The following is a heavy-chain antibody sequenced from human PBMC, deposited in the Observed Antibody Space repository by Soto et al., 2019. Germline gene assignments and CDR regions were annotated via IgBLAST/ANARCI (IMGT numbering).Heavy chain of an antibody. CDR3: ARGILGGVRIDYGMDV. D-gene: IGHD2-8*02. CDR2: ITSAGSYI. J-gene: IGHJ6*02. CDR1: GFTFSNYN. V-gene: IGHV3-21*01. Sequence: EVQLVESGGGLVKPGGSLRLSCAASGFTFSNYNMNWVRQPPGKGLEWVSSITSAGSYIYYAESPKGRVTISRDNAKNSLFLQMNSLRAEDTALYFCARGILGGVRIDYGMDVWGQGTTVTVSS.